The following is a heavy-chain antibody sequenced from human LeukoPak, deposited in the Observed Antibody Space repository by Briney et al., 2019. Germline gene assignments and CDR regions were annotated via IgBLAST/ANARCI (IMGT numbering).Heavy chain of an antibody. Sequence: GGSLRLSCAASGFTFSSYGMSWVRQAPGKGLEWVSAISGSGGSTYYADSVKGRFTISRDNSKNTLYLQMNSLRAEDTAVYYCAKVRVILWWSALDYWGQGTLVTVSS. CDR1: GFTFSSYG. CDR3: AKVRVILWWSALDY. D-gene: IGHD2-21*01. J-gene: IGHJ4*02. CDR2: ISGSGGST. V-gene: IGHV3-23*01.